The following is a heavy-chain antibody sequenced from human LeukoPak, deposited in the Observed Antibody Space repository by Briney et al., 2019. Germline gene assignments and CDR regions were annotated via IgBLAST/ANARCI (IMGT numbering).Heavy chain of an antibody. CDR3: ARGISADYDYNWFDY. CDR2: IYSGGST. Sequence: GGSLRLSCAASEFSVGSNYMTWVRQAPGKGLEWVSLIYSGGSTYYADSVKGRFTISRDNSKNTLYLQMNSLRAEDTAVYYCARGISADYDYNWFDYRGQGILVTVSS. CDR1: EFSVGSNY. V-gene: IGHV3-66*01. D-gene: IGHD5-12*01. J-gene: IGHJ5*01.